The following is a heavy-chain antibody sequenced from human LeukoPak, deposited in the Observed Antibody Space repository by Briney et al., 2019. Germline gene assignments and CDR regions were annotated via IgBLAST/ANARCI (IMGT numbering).Heavy chain of an antibody. CDR1: GFSFGSYA. CDR3: AKLPIFGVVAPNDY. V-gene: IGHV3-23*01. Sequence: PGGSLRLSCAASGFSFGSYAVSWVRQAPGKGLEWVSAISGSGGSTYYAYSVKGRFTISRDNSKNTLYLQMNSLRAEDTAVYYCAKLPIFGVVAPNDYWGQGTLVTVSS. CDR2: ISGSGGST. D-gene: IGHD3-3*01. J-gene: IGHJ4*02.